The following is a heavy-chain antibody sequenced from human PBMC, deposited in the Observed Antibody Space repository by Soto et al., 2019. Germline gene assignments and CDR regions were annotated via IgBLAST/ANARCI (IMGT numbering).Heavy chain of an antibody. D-gene: IGHD1-26*01. Sequence: SETLSLTCTVYGGSFSGYYWTWIRQPQGKGLEWIGESNNSGKTNYNPTLKSRFTMSVDTSKNQFSLRLSSVTAAATAVYYCARGPPYSGSYYRFWGQGTLVTVSS. CDR3: ARGPPYSGSYYRF. CDR2: SNNSGKT. J-gene: IGHJ4*02. V-gene: IGHV4-34*01. CDR1: GGSFSGYY.